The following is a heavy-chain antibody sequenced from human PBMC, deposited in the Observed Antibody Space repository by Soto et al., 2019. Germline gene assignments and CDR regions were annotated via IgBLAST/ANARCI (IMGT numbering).Heavy chain of an antibody. J-gene: IGHJ4*02. Sequence: GGSLRLSCAASGFTFSSYWMSWVRQAPGKGLEWVANIKQDGSEKYYVDSVKGRFTISRDNAKNSLYLQMNSLRAEDTAVYYCAREPYSSGREVTFDYGGQGTLVNVSS. D-gene: IGHD6-19*01. CDR2: IKQDGSEK. CDR3: AREPYSSGREVTFDY. V-gene: IGHV3-7*05. CDR1: GFTFSSYW.